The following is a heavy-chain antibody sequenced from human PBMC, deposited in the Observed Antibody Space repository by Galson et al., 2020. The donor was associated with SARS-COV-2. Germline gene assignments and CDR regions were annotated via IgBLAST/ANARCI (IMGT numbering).Heavy chain of an antibody. J-gene: IGHJ4*02. CDR3: AHRRGFFGTFDY. CDR1: GFPLTTSGVG. Sequence: SGPPLAQPTQTLTLPCTFPGFPLTTSGVGVGWIRHPPGKALEWLALIYWDDDKRYSPSLKSRLTITKDTSKNQVVLTMTNMDHVDTATYYCAHRRGFFGTFDYWGQGTLVTVSS. V-gene: IGHV2-5*02. D-gene: IGHD3-3*01. CDR2: IYWDDDK.